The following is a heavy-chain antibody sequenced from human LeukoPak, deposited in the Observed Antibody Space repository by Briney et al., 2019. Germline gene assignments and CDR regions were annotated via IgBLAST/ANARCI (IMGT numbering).Heavy chain of an antibody. V-gene: IGHV4-59*01. CDR2: IYYSGST. CDR3: ARGRYSSGWYGAFDI. CDR1: GGSISSYY. D-gene: IGHD6-19*01. J-gene: IGHJ3*02. Sequence: SGTLSLTCTVSGGSISSYYWSWIRQPPGKGLEWIGYIYYSGSTNYNPSLKSRVTISVDTSKNQFSLKLSSVTAADTAVYYCARGRYSSGWYGAFDIWGQGTMVTVSS.